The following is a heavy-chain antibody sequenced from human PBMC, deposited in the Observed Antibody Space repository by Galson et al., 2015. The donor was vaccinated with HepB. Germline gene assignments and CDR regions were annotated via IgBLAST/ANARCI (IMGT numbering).Heavy chain of an antibody. Sequence: SLRLSCAASGLTFSDYSMNWVRQAPEKGLEWVSSISSSSNYIYYADSVRGRFTTSRDNAKNSLCLQMDSLRAEDTAMYYCARVDCSGAACQGFGMDVWGQGTAVTVSS. CDR2: ISSSSNYI. V-gene: IGHV3-21*06. CDR3: ARVDCSGAACQGFGMDV. J-gene: IGHJ6*02. CDR1: GLTFSDYS. D-gene: IGHD2-15*01.